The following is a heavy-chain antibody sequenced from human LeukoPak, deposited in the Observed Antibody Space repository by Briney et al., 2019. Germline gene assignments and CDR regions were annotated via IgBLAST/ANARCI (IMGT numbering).Heavy chain of an antibody. CDR3: ARDGLGATATLGGWFDP. CDR2: IYYSGNT. Sequence: PSETLSLTCTVSGDSIRSYYWSWIRQPPGKGLEWIGYIYYSGNTNYNPSLKSRVTISVDTSKNQFSLKLNSVTAADTAVYYCARDGLGATATLGGWFDPWGQGTLVTVSS. CDR1: GDSIRSYY. J-gene: IGHJ5*02. D-gene: IGHD2-15*01. V-gene: IGHV4-59*01.